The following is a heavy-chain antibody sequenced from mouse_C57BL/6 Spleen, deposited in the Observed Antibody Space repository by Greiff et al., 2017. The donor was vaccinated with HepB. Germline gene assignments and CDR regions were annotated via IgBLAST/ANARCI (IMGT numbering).Heavy chain of an antibody. J-gene: IGHJ3*01. D-gene: IGHD1-1*01. CDR3: ARSYYGSSYEAAY. V-gene: IGHV5-17*01. CDR2: ISSGSSTI. CDR1: GFTFSDYG. Sequence: DVHLVESGGGLVKPGGSLKLSCAASGFTFSDYGMHWVRQAPEKGLEWVAYISSGSSTIYYADTVKGRFTISRDNAKNTLFLQMTSLRSEDTAMYYCARSYYGSSYEAAYWGQGTLVTVSA.